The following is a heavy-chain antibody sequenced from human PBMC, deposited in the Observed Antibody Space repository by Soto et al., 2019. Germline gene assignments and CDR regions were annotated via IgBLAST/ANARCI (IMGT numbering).Heavy chain of an antibody. D-gene: IGHD3-10*01. CDR1: GYIFSANY. J-gene: IGHJ5*02. CDR2: INPHSGAT. CDR3: VRAHALGFSNWFDP. V-gene: IGHV1-2*02. Sequence: QVILVQSGAEVQKPGASLKVSCKASGYIFSANYIHWVRQAPGQGLEWLGWINPHSGATNYAQKVLGRVTMSADTSARTAYMDLARLKTADTAVYYRVRAHALGFSNWFDPWGRGTLVTVSS.